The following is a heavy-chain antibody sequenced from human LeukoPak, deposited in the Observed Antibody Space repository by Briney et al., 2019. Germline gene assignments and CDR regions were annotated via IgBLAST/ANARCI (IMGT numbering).Heavy chain of an antibody. CDR2: IKQDGSEK. J-gene: IGHJ3*02. CDR3: ASLVVDTAMVNDDAFDI. CDR1: GFTFSSYW. V-gene: IGHV3-7*01. D-gene: IGHD5-18*01. Sequence: GGSLRLSCAASGFTFSSYWMSWVRQAPGKGLEWVANIKQDGSEKYYVDSVKGRFTISRDNAKNSLYLQMNSLRAEDTAVYYCASLVVDTAMVNDDAFDIWGQGTMVTVSS.